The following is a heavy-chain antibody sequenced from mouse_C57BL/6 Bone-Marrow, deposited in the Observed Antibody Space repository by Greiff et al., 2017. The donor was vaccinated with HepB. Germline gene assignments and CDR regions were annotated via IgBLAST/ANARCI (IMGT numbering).Heavy chain of an antibody. J-gene: IGHJ3*01. V-gene: IGHV5-2*01. D-gene: IGHD1-1*01. CDR1: EYEFPSHD. CDR3: AGFYYGSSLPAWFAY. CDR2: INSDGGST. Sequence: EVQLQESGGGLVQPGESLKLSCESNEYEFPSHDMSWVRKTPEKRLELVAAINSDGGSTYYPDTMERRFIISRDNTKKTLYLQMSSLRSEDTALYYCAGFYYGSSLPAWFAYWGQGTLVTVSA.